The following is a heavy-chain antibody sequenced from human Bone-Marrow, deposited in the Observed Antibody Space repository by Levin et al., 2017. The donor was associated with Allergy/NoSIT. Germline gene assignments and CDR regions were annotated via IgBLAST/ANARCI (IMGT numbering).Heavy chain of an antibody. V-gene: IGHV5-51*01. J-gene: IGHJ4*02. CDR2: IHPRDSDI. Sequence: KVSCKGSGYGFASYWIGWVRQMPGKGLEWMGIIHPRDSDIRYSPPFQGQVTISADKSISTAYLQWSSLEASDTAMYYCAKLATGESMDYWGQGTLVTVSS. CDR1: GYGFASYW. D-gene: IGHD7-27*01. CDR3: AKLATGESMDY.